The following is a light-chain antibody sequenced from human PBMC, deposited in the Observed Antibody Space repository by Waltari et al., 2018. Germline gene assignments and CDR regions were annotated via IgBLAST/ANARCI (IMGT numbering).Light chain of an antibody. CDR2: GAS. Sequence: EIVMTQSPATLSVYPGERATLSCRASQSVSNNLAWFKPKPGQAPRRLSYGASTRAAGIPARFSGSGSGADFTLTISSLQSEDFALYYCQQYNSWPLTFGGGTKVEIK. CDR3: QQYNSWPLT. J-gene: IGKJ4*01. V-gene: IGKV3-15*01. CDR1: QSVSNN.